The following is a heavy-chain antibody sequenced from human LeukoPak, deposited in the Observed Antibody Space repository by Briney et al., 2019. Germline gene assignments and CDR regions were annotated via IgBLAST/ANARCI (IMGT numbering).Heavy chain of an antibody. D-gene: IGHD3-9*01. CDR1: GYTFTSYG. Sequence: GASVKVSCKASGYTFTSYGISWVRQAPGQGLEWMGWINPNSGGTNYAQKFQGRVTMTRDTSISTAYMELSRLRSDDTAVYYCARDPWDILTGYYNRGRNAFDIWGQGTMVTVSS. J-gene: IGHJ3*02. CDR3: ARDPWDILTGYYNRGRNAFDI. CDR2: INPNSGGT. V-gene: IGHV1-2*02.